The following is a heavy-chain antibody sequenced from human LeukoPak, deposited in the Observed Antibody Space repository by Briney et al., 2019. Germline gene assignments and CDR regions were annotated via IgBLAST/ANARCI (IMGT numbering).Heavy chain of an antibody. J-gene: IGHJ4*02. CDR2: ISYHARDQ. Sequence: GGSLRLSCAASGFTFSSYAMHWVRQAPGKGLEWVTVISYHARDQFYADSVKGRFTISRDNAKNSLYLQMNSLRAEDTAVYYCARDLGSTTTMIVIWSEGGFDYWGQGTLVTVSS. V-gene: IGHV3-30*04. CDR3: ARDLGSTTTMIVIWSEGGFDY. D-gene: IGHD3-22*01. CDR1: GFTFSSYA.